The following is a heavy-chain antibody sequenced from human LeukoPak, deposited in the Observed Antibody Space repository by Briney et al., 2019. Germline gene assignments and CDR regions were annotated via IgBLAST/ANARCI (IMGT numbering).Heavy chain of an antibody. J-gene: IGHJ5*02. V-gene: IGHV3-30*02. CDR3: AKDRFGYSNPPNWFDP. D-gene: IGHD4-11*01. Sequence: GGSLRLSCAASGFTFSSYGMHWVGQAPGKGLEGVAFIRYDGSNKYYADSVKGRFTISRDNSKSTLYLQMNSLRAEDTAVYYCAKDRFGYSNPPNWFDPWGQGTLVTVSS. CDR2: IRYDGSNK. CDR1: GFTFSSYG.